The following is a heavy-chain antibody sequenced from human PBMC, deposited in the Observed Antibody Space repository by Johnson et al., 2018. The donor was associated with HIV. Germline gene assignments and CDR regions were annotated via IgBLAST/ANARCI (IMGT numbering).Heavy chain of an antibody. J-gene: IGHJ3*02. CDR1: AFNFDTSW. V-gene: IGHV3-7*02. CDR2: IKDDGSEK. D-gene: IGHD2-8*02. CDR3: AKSGLFVLVVYVPDVFDI. Sequence: VQLVESGGDLVQPGGSLRLSCAASAFNFDTSWMAWVRQAPGKGLEWVAHIKDDGSEKYYADSVKGRFTISRDNSKNTLYLQMNSLRAEDTAVYYCAKSGLFVLVVYVPDVFDIWGQGTMVTVSS.